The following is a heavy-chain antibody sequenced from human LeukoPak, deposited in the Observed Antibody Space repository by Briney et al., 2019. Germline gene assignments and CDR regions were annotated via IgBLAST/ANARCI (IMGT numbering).Heavy chain of an antibody. Sequence: ASVKVSCKASGYTSSGYYMHWVRQAPGRGLEWMGWINPNSGGTYYAQKFQGRVTMTRDTSISTAYMELSRLRSDDTAVFYCARVAHNYDLLTGYYPYLDYFDFWGQGTLVTVSS. CDR3: ARVAHNYDLLTGYYPYLDYFDF. J-gene: IGHJ4*02. V-gene: IGHV1-2*02. CDR1: GYTSSGYY. CDR2: INPNSGGT. D-gene: IGHD3-9*01.